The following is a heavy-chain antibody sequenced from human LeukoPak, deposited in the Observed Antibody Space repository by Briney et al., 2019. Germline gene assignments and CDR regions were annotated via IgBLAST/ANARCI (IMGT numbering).Heavy chain of an antibody. CDR1: GYTFTGYY. CDR2: ISGYNGNT. Sequence: ASVKVSCKASGYTFTGYYMHWLRQAPGQGLEWMGWISGYNGNTKYAQKFQGRVSVTTDTSTSTASMELRTLTSGCPAVYYCARAEGVVVAAHIDVWGKGTTVTISS. D-gene: IGHD2-15*01. V-gene: IGHV1-18*04. CDR3: ARAEGVVVAAHIDV. J-gene: IGHJ6*03.